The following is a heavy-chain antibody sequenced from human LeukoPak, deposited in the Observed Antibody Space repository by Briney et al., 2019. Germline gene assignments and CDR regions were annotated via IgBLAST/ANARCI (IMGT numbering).Heavy chain of an antibody. D-gene: IGHD5-18*01. CDR1: GGSFSGYY. CDR3: ARARYIRLGY. V-gene: IGHV4-34*01. J-gene: IGHJ4*02. CDR2: INHSGST. Sequence: PSETLSLTCAVYGGSFSGYYWSWIRQPPGKGLEWIGEINHSGSTNYNPSLKSRVTISVDTSKNQFSLKLSSVTAADTAVYYCARARYIRLGYWGQGTLVTVSS.